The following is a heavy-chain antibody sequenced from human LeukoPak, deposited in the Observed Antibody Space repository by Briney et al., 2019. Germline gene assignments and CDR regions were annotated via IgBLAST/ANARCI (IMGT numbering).Heavy chain of an antibody. V-gene: IGHV4-34*01. CDR2: INHSGST. J-gene: IGHJ4*02. CDR1: GGSFSSYY. D-gene: IGHD6-13*01. Sequence: SETLSLTCAVYGGSFSSYYWSCIRQPPGKGLECIGEINHSGSTNYNPSLKSRVTISVDTSKNHFSLKLSSVTAADTAVYYCARLTGYSTSYRFYWGQGTLVTVSS. CDR3: ARLTGYSTSYRFY.